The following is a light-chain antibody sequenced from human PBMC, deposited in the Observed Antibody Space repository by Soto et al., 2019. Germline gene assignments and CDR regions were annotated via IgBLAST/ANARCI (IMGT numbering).Light chain of an antibody. CDR2: DAS. Sequence: DIQMTQSPSTLSASVGDRVTITCRASQSLSNRLAWYQQKPGKAPKVLIYDASSLESGVPSRFSGSGSGTDFILTIDSVQRDDFATYYCQYYAGVWTFGQGTKVEIK. CDR1: QSLSNR. J-gene: IGKJ1*01. V-gene: IGKV1-5*01. CDR3: QYYAGVWT.